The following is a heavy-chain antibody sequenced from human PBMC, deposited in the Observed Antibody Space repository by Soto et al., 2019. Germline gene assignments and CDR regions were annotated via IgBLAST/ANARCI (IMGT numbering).Heavy chain of an antibody. D-gene: IGHD1-7*01. CDR3: AKDRYNWNYGYYYYYMDV. Sequence: GGSLRLSCAASGFTFSSYGMHWVRQAPGKGLEWVAVISYDGSNKYYADSVKGRFTISRDNSKNTLYLQMNSLRAEDTAVYYCAKDRYNWNYGYYYYYMDVWGKGTTVTVSS. CDR1: GFTFSSYG. CDR2: ISYDGSNK. V-gene: IGHV3-30*18. J-gene: IGHJ6*03.